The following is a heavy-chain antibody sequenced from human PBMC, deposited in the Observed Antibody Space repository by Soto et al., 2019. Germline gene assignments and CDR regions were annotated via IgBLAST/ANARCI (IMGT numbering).Heavy chain of an antibody. D-gene: IGHD2-8*01. CDR3: ETHTYCPTTCYRGHGT. V-gene: IGHV3-7*03. CDR1: GFTFSCYW. J-gene: IGHJ5*02. Sequence: EVQLVESGGDLVQPGGSLRLSCAASGFTFSCYWIAWVRQSPGKGLEWVASMNQHGSDIQYVDSVRGRFTISRDHARNLLYLQMNHLIVEDTAIYSSETHTYCPTTCYRGHGTWGQGTLVTVSS. CDR2: MNQHGSDI.